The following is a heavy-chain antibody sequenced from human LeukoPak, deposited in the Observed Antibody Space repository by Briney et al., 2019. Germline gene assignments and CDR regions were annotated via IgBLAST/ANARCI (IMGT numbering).Heavy chain of an antibody. CDR3: ARGSQGILWSD. Sequence: AGSLRLSCAASGFTFSSYSMNCVRQAPGKGLEWVSSISSSSSYIYYADSVKGRFTISRDNAKNSLYLQMNSLRAEDTAVYYCARGSQGILWSDWGQGTLVTVSS. J-gene: IGHJ4*02. V-gene: IGHV3-21*01. D-gene: IGHD2-21*01. CDR2: ISSSSSYI. CDR1: GFTFSSYS.